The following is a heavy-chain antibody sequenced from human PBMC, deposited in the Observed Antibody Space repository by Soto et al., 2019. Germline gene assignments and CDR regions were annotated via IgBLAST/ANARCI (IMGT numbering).Heavy chain of an antibody. Sequence: EVHLLESGGGLVQPGGSLRLSCAASGFTFSNYAMGWVRQAPGKGLEWVSTISYNGRNTFSADSVRGRFTISRDDSRNTLYLQMNSLRADDTAVYYCVSETYYVFNDWGQGTLVTVSS. V-gene: IGHV3-23*01. J-gene: IGHJ4*02. CDR1: GFTFSNYA. CDR2: ISYNGRNT. D-gene: IGHD1-26*01. CDR3: VSETYYVFND.